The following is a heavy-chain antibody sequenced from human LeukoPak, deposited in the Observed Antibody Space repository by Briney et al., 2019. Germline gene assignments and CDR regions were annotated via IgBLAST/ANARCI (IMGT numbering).Heavy chain of an antibody. CDR2: ISGSGENT. V-gene: IGHV3-23*01. D-gene: IGHD5-12*01. CDR3: ARDLRGYSGYDSDF. Sequence: GGSLRLSCAASGFTFSRYAMSWVRQAPAKGLEWVSVISGSGENTHYADSVKGRFTISRENSKNTLYLQMNSLRAEDTAVYYCARDLRGYSGYDSDFWGQGTLVTVSS. CDR1: GFTFSRYA. J-gene: IGHJ4*02.